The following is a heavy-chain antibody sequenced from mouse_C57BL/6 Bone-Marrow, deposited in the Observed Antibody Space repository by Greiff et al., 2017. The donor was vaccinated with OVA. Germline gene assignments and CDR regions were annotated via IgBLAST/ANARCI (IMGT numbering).Heavy chain of an antibody. D-gene: IGHD1-1*01. CDR3: ARTVYYYGSSYAY. CDR1: GYTFTSYW. V-gene: IGHV1-69*01. Sequence: QVQLQQPGAELVMPGASVKLSCKASGYTFTSYWMHWVKQRPGQGLEWIGEIDPSDSYTNYNQKFKGKSTLTVDKSSSTAYMQLSSLTSEDSAVYSCARTVYYYGSSYAYWGQGTLVTVSA. J-gene: IGHJ3*01. CDR2: IDPSDSYT.